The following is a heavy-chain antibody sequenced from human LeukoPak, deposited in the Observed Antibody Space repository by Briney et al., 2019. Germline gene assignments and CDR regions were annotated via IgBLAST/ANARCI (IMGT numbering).Heavy chain of an antibody. CDR2: LTSGGVSA. Sequence: GKSLRLSCAASGLTFSSYAMHWVRQAPGQGLEWISFLTSGGVSAFYADSVRGRFTVSRDDARNSLSLHMNTLRADDTAVYYCASSLNTVMVSPYYLEHWGPGTLVTVSS. J-gene: IGHJ4*02. V-gene: IGHV3-48*03. CDR1: GLTFSSYA. D-gene: IGHD5-18*01. CDR3: ASSLNTVMVSPYYLEH.